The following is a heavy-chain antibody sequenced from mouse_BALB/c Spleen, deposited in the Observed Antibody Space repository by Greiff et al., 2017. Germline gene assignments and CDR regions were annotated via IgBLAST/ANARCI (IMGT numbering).Heavy chain of an antibody. CDR2: ISYSGST. V-gene: IGHV3-2*02. J-gene: IGHJ3*01. Sequence: DVKLQESGPGLVKPSQSLSLTCTVTGYSITSDYAWNWIRQFPGNKLEWMGYISYSGSTSYNPSLKSRISITRDTSKNQFFLQLNSVTTEDTATYYCARTYYDYGGFAYWGQGTLVTVSA. D-gene: IGHD2-4*01. CDR3: ARTYYDYGGFAY. CDR1: GYSITSDYA.